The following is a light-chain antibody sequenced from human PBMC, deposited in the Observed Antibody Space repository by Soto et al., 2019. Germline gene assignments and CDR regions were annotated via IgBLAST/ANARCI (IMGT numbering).Light chain of an antibody. CDR1: QSISSSY. V-gene: IGKV3-20*01. Sequence: EIVLTQSPGTLSLSPGERATLSCRASQSISSSYLGWFQQRPGQAPRLLTYDTFYRATGIPDRFSGSGSGTDFTLTISRLEPEDFAVYYCQQYSGPPYTLGQGTKLEIK. J-gene: IGKJ2*01. CDR3: QQYSGPPYT. CDR2: DTF.